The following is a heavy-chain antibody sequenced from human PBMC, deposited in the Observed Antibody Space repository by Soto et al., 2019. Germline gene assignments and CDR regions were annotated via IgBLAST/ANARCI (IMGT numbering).Heavy chain of an antibody. CDR3: ARASGKSYYFDY. J-gene: IGHJ4*02. Sequence: QVQLQESGPGLVKPSETLSLTCTVSGGSISSYYWSWIRQPPGKGLEWIGYIYYSGSTNYNPSLKSRVTISVDTSKNQFSLKLSSVTAADTAVYYCARASGKSYYFDYWGQGTLVTVSS. CDR1: GGSISSYY. D-gene: IGHD1-26*01. CDR2: IYYSGST. V-gene: IGHV4-59*01.